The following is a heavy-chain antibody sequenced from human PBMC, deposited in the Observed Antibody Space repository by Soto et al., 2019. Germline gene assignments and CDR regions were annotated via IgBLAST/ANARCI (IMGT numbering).Heavy chain of an antibody. V-gene: IGHV4-61*01. J-gene: IGHJ4*02. D-gene: IGHD1-26*01. CDR2: IFHTGTT. CDR3: TRAPFSGSYCFDF. Sequence: SETLSLTCTVPGGSVSSGNYYWSWIRQPPGKGLEWIGYIFHTGTTNYNPSLKSRVTISLDTSMNQFSLKLSSVTPADTAVYYCTRAPFSGSYCFDFWGQGTPVTVSS. CDR1: GGSVSSGNYY.